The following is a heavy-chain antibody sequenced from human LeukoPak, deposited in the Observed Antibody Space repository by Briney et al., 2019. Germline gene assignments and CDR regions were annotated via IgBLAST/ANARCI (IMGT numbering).Heavy chain of an antibody. CDR3: ARGGGLDV. CDR2: INHNGNVN. J-gene: IGHJ6*02. D-gene: IGHD3-16*01. CDR1: GDSVSSGS. Sequence: PSETLSLTCTVSGDSVSSGSHHWSWIRQAPGKGLEWVASINHNGNVNYYVDPVKGRFTISRDNAKNSLYLQMSNLRAEDTAVYFCARGGGLDVWGQGATVTVSS. V-gene: IGHV3-7*03.